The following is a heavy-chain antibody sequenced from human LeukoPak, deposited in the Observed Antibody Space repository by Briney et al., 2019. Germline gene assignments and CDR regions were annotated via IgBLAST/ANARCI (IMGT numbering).Heavy chain of an antibody. D-gene: IGHD6-19*01. CDR2: ISYSGST. CDR3: ARDLYSSGWYRQGPTGGTGFSD. CDR1: SDSISSSSSY. Sequence: PSETLSLTCTVSSDSISSSSSYWGWVRQPPGKGLEWIGSISYSGSTYYNPSLKSRVTISVDTSKNQFSLKLSSVTAADTAVYYCARDLYSSGWYRQGPTGGTGFSDWGQGTLVTVSS. V-gene: IGHV4-39*07. J-gene: IGHJ4*02.